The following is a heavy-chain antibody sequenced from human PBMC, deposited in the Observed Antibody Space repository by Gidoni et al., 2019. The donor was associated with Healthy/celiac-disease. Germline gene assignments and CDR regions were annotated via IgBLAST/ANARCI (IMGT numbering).Heavy chain of an antibody. J-gene: IGHJ3*02. D-gene: IGHD2-2*01. Sequence: QVQLVESGGGLAKPGGSLRLSCAASGFTFSTYYMSWIPQAPGKGLQWISYISGSSNNTNYADSVKGRFTISRDNVKNSLYLQMDTLRVEDTAVYFCASLRLRYCSSASCSSGAFDIWGQGTMVTVSS. V-gene: IGHV3-11*06. CDR2: ISGSSNNT. CDR3: ASLRLRYCSSASCSSGAFDI. CDR1: GFTFSTYY.